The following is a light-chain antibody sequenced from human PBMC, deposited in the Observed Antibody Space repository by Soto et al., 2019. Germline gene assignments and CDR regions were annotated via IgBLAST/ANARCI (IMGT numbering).Light chain of an antibody. CDR2: EVS. J-gene: IGLJ1*01. V-gene: IGLV2-14*01. Sequence: QSALTQPASVSGSPGQSITISCTGTSSDVGGYNYVSWYQQHPGKAPKLMICEVSNRPSGVSNRFSGSKSGNTASLTISGLQAEDEADYYCSSYTSSSTQVFGTGTQLTVL. CDR1: SSDVGGYNY. CDR3: SSYTSSSTQV.